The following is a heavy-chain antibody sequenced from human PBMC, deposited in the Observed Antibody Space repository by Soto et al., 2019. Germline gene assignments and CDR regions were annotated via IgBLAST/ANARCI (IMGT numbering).Heavy chain of an antibody. CDR1: GYSFTNYW. V-gene: IGHV5-51*01. Sequence: PGESLKISCNGSGYSFTNYWIGWVLHMPGKGLEWMGVIYPGDSDTRYNPSFEGQAIISSDKSISTVYLQWSSLKASDTAMYYCAIGGDWYFFDIWAQGTMVTVSS. CDR2: IYPGDSDT. D-gene: IGHD2-21*02. J-gene: IGHJ3*02. CDR3: AIGGDWYFFDI.